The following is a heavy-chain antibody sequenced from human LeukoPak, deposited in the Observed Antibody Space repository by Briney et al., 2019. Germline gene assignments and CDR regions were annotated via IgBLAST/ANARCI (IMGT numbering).Heavy chain of an antibody. Sequence: PGGSLRLSCAASGFTFSTYAMTWVRQAPGKGLEWVSGISGSGDTIYYADSVKGRFTISRDNAKNSLYLQINSLRAEDTAVYYCARDGGYYGSAFDYWGQGTLVTVSS. V-gene: IGHV3-48*04. CDR1: GFTFSTYA. CDR2: ISGSGDTI. CDR3: ARDGGYYGSAFDY. J-gene: IGHJ4*02. D-gene: IGHD3-10*01.